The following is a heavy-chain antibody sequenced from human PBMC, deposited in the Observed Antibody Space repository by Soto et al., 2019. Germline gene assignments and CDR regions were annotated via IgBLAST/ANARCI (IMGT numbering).Heavy chain of an antibody. CDR2: IHASGNT. CDR3: ARSSHKESWCDP. CDR1: GGSLNNFY. D-gene: IGHD6-19*01. Sequence: SETLSLTCSVSGGSLNNFYWNWIRQTAGKGLEWIGRIHASGNTNYNPSLKSRATLSVDTSKNQFSLKVRSVTAADTAVYYCARSSHKESWCDPWGQGTLVTVS. V-gene: IGHV4-4*07. J-gene: IGHJ5*02.